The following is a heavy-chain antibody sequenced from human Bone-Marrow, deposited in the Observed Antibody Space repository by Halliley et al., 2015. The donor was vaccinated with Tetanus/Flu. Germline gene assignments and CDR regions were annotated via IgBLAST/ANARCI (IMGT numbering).Heavy chain of an antibody. D-gene: IGHD3-3*01. J-gene: IGHJ4*02. V-gene: IGHV3-23*01. CDR2: GRGGGP. CDR3: AKAPRPSITIPTS. Sequence: GRGGGPYYADSVKGRFTISRDNSKNTLYLQMNSLRAEDTAVYYCAKAPRPSITIPTSWGQGTLVTVSS.